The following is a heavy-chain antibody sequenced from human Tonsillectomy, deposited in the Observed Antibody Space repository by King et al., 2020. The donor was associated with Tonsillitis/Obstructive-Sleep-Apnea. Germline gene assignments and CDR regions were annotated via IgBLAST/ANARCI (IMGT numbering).Heavy chain of an antibody. J-gene: IGHJ4*02. V-gene: IGHV3-43*02. Sequence: VQLVESGGGVVQPGGSLRISCAASGFTFDDYAMHWVRQAPGKGLEWVSLISGGGGSTYYAESVKGRFTISRDNSKKSLYLQMNSLRTEDTALYYCAKDLWAYYYGSGSYSPFDYWGQGTLVTVSS. CDR1: GFTFDDYA. D-gene: IGHD3-10*01. CDR3: AKDLWAYYYGSGSYSPFDY. CDR2: ISGGGGST.